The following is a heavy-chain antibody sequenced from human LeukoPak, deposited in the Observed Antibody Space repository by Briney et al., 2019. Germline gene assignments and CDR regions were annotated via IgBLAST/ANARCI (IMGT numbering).Heavy chain of an antibody. J-gene: IGHJ4*02. V-gene: IGHV3-23*01. CDR2: ISGSGGST. Sequence: GPLRPSWSGPGFTFSSYAMGWVRQGPGKGLEWVSAISGSGGSTYYADSVKGRFTISRDNSKNTLYLQMNSLRAEDTAVYYCATDILTGYYIDYWGQGTLVTVSS. CDR1: GFTFSSYA. CDR3: ATDILTGYYIDY. D-gene: IGHD3-9*01.